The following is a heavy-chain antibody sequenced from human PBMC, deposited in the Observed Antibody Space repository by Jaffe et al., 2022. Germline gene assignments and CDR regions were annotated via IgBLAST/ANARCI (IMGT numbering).Heavy chain of an antibody. D-gene: IGHD6-19*01. V-gene: IGHV4-59*01. Sequence: QVQLQESGPGLVKPSETLSLTCTVSGGSISSYYWSWIRQPPGKGLEWIGYIYYSGSTNYNPSLKSRVTISVDTSKNQFSLKLSSVTAADTAVYYCGRMYSSGWYVGYFDYWGQGTLVTVSS. CDR2: IYYSGST. J-gene: IGHJ4*02. CDR3: GRMYSSGWYVGYFDY. CDR1: GGSISSYY.